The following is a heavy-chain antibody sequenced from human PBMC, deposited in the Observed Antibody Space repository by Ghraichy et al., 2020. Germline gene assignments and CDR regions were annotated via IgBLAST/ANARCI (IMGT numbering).Heavy chain of an antibody. V-gene: IGHV3-23*01. CDR3: ACRDYCSGGVCYEGWFDY. D-gene: IGHD2-8*02. Sequence: GGALRLSCAAPGLRFSKYAMSWVRQAPGKGLEWVSSISASGVGTYYADSVKGRFTVSRDNSKNTLYLQMNSLRAEDTAVYHCACRDYCSGGVCYEGWFDYWGQGTLVTVSS. J-gene: IGHJ4*02. CDR1: GLRFSKYA. CDR2: ISASGVGT.